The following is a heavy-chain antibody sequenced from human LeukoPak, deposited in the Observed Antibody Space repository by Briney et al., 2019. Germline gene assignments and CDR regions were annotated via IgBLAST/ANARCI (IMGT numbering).Heavy chain of an antibody. D-gene: IGHD3-16*02. CDR1: GFTFRNYG. CDR3: ARGYTYFAY. V-gene: IGHV3-30*02. CDR2: IRYDGADE. Sequence: GGSLRLSCAASGFTFRNYGMHWVRQAPGKGLEWVTFIRYDGADEYYADSVKGRFTISRDDSKNTVFLQMNTLRVEDTAVYYCARGYTYFAYWAREPWSPSPQ. J-gene: IGHJ4*02.